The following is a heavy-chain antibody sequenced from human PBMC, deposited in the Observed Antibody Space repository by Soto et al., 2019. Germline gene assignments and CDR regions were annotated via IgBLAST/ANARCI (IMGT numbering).Heavy chain of an antibody. CDR1: GFKFREFG. CDR2: ISYDGSD. Sequence: QMQLVESGGGVVQPGGSLRLSCAASGFKFREFGMHWVRQAPGKGLAWVALISYDGSDYADSVKGRFTISRDDSRDTLYLHMVNVRGDDTGVYYCARRWNYCLDFWGQGTLVAVSS. J-gene: IGHJ4*02. CDR3: ARRWNYCLDF. V-gene: IGHV3-33*05. D-gene: IGHD3-10*01.